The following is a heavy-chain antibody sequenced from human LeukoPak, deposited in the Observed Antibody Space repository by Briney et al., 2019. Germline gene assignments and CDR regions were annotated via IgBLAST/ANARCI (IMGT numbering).Heavy chain of an antibody. CDR1: GDSISSYY. CDR2: IYYSGST. V-gene: IGHV4-59*01. Sequence: PSETLSLTCTVSGDSISSYYWSWIRQPPGKGLEWIGYIYYSGSTNYSPSLKSRVTISVDTSKNQLSLKPSSVTAADTAVYYCARRLASVATAGYWFDPWGQGTLVTVSS. J-gene: IGHJ5*02. CDR3: ARRLASVATAGYWFDP. D-gene: IGHD6-13*01.